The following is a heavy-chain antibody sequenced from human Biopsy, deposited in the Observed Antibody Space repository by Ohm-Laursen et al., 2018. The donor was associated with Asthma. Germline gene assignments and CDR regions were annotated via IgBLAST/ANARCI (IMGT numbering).Heavy chain of an antibody. D-gene: IGHD5-12*01. CDR3: AKRRGYSGHDNDY. Sequence: SLRLSCTASGFTFGDYWMSWVPPPPPPAPERAAVISYDGNHKFYEDSVKGRFTISRDNSKNTLYLQMNSLRTEDTAVYYCAKRRGYSGHDNDYWGQGTLVIVSS. CDR1: GFTFGDYW. CDR2: ISYDGNHK. V-gene: IGHV3-30*18. J-gene: IGHJ4*02.